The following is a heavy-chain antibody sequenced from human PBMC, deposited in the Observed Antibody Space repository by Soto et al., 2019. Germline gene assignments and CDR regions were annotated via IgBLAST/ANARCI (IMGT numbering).Heavy chain of an antibody. Sequence: PSETLSLTCTVSGGSISNYYWSWIRQPPGKGLEWIGYVYYTGSTNYNPSLKSRVTISVDTSENQFYLKLNSVTAADTAVYYCARRRVGTGTLLRWFAPWGQGTLVTVSS. CDR2: VYYTGST. J-gene: IGHJ5*02. D-gene: IGHD3-9*01. CDR3: ARRRVGTGTLLRWFAP. V-gene: IGHV4-59*08. CDR1: GGSISNYY.